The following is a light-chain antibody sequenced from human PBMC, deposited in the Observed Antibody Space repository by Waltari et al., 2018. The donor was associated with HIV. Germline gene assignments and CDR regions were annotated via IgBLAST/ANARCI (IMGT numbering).Light chain of an antibody. CDR2: EYR. CDR3: QSFDSTSWI. J-gene: IGLJ3*02. CDR1: SGSIDSNF. V-gene: IGLV6-57*04. Sequence: NFMLTQPHSVSESPGKTVTISCTRSSGSIDSNFVQWYQQRPGSAPTIVMYEYRQRPSGVPDRFSGSIDSSSNSASLTISGLKTEDEADYYCQSFDSTSWIFGGGTKLTVV.